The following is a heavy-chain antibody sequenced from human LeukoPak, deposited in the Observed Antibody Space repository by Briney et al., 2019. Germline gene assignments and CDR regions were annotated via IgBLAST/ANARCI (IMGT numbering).Heavy chain of an antibody. CDR1: VFTFSKFA. Sequence: GGSLRLSCAASVFTFSKFAMNWVRQAPGKGLEWVSGISASGSSSYYADSVRGRFSISRDNSNNMLYLQMNSLRAEDTRVYYCVSASPAGDFWGQGTLVTVSS. V-gene: IGHV3-23*01. CDR2: ISASGSSS. CDR3: VSASPAGDF. J-gene: IGHJ4*02.